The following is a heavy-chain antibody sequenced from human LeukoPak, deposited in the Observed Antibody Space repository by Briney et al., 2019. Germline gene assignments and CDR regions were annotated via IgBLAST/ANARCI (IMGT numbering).Heavy chain of an antibody. CDR3: ARNPPSHSSGWYVAARANLAFDY. J-gene: IGHJ4*02. V-gene: IGHV3-30-3*01. D-gene: IGHD6-19*01. Sequence: GGSLRLSCAASGFTFSSYAMHWVRQAPGKGLEWVAVISYDGSNKYYADSVKGRFTISRDNAKNSLYLQMNSLRAEDTAVYYCARNPPSHSSGWYVAARANLAFDYWGQGTLVTVSS. CDR2: ISYDGSNK. CDR1: GFTFSSYA.